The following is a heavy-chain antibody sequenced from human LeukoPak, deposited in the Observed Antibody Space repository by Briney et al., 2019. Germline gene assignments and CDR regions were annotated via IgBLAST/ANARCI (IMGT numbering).Heavy chain of an antibody. Sequence: GGSLRLSCAASGFTFSSYAMTWVRRAPGKGLEWVSAINANGGNTYYADSVKGRFTISRDNSMNTLSLQMNSLRAGDTAIYYCVKLEECIMNWGQGTLVTVSS. V-gene: IGHV3-23*01. D-gene: IGHD3-16*01. CDR2: INANGGNT. CDR1: GFTFSSYA. J-gene: IGHJ4*02. CDR3: VKLEECIMN.